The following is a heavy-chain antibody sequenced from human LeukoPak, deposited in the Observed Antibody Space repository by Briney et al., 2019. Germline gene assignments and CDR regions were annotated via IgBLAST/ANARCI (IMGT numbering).Heavy chain of an antibody. Sequence: GGSLRLSCAASGFTFSSYAMHWVRQTPGKGLEWVAVISYDGSNKYYADSVKGRFTISRDNSKNTLYLQMNSLRAEDTAVYYCARDRPYYDFRSGTSSGMDVWGQGTTVTVSS. D-gene: IGHD3-3*01. CDR3: ARDRPYYDFRSGTSSGMDV. CDR1: GFTFSSYA. V-gene: IGHV3-30-3*01. CDR2: ISYDGSNK. J-gene: IGHJ6*02.